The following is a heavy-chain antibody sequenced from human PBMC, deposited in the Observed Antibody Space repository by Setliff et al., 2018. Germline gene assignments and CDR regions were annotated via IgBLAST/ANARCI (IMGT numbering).Heavy chain of an antibody. V-gene: IGHV1-46*01. CDR2: THTGGGSA. CDR1: GYSFTGYY. CDR3: ARGGLAAAGRKGVFEY. Sequence: ASVKVSCKTSGYSFTGYYMHWVRQAPGQGLEWMGITHTGGGSASYAQKFQGRVTMTSDTSTSTVYMEVNIVTSDDTAIYYCARGGLAAAGRKGVFEYWGQGTVVIVSS. J-gene: IGHJ4*02. D-gene: IGHD6-13*01.